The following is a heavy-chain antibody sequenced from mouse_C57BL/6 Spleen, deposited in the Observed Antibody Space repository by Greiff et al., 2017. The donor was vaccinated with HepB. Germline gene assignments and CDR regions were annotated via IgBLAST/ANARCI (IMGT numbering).Heavy chain of an antibody. D-gene: IGHD2-4*01. V-gene: IGHV1-5*01. CDR1: GYTFTSYW. J-gene: IGHJ2*01. Sequence: EVKLVESGTVLARPGASVKMSCKTSGYTFTSYWMHWVKQRPGQGLEWIGAIYPGNSDTSYNQKFKGKAKLTAVTSASTAYMELSSLTNEDSAVYYCTRGSVRAYDYDPFDYWGQGTTLTVSS. CDR2: IYPGNSDT. CDR3: TRGSVRAYDYDPFDY.